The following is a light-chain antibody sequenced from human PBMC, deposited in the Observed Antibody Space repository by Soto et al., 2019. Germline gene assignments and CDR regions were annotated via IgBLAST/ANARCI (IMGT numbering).Light chain of an antibody. V-gene: IGLV2-14*01. CDR2: DVS. J-gene: IGLJ1*01. CDR3: SSYTSSSTLDV. CDR1: SSDVGGYNY. Sequence: QSALTQPASVSGSPGQSITISCTGTSSDVGGYNYVSWYQQQPGKAPKLMIYDVSNRPSGVSNRFSGSKSGNTASLTISGLQAEDEADYYCSSYTSSSTLDVFGTGTKLTV.